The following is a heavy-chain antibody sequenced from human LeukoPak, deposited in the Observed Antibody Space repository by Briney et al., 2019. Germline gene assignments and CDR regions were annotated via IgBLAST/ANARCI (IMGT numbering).Heavy chain of an antibody. Sequence: ASVKVSCKASGGTFSSYAISWVRQAPGQGPEWMGGIIPIFGTANYAQKFQGRVTITTDESTSTAYMELSSLRSEGTAVYYCARGGSSSYFDYWGQGTLVTVSS. V-gene: IGHV1-69*05. J-gene: IGHJ4*02. D-gene: IGHD6-6*01. CDR2: IIPIFGTA. CDR3: ARGGSSSYFDY. CDR1: GGTFSSYA.